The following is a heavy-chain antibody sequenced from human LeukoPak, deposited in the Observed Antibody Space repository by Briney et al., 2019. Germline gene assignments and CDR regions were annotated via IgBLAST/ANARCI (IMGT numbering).Heavy chain of an antibody. V-gene: IGHV4-30-2*01. J-gene: IGHJ5*02. D-gene: IGHD2-2*01. Sequence: PSETLSLTCTVSGGSISSGGYYWSWIRQPPGKGLEWIGYIYHSGSTYYNPSLKSRVTISVDRSKNQFSLKLSSVTAADTAVYYCARVDCSSTSCYPDTSWFDPWGQGTLVTVSS. CDR3: ARVDCSSTSCYPDTSWFDP. CDR2: IYHSGST. CDR1: GGSISSGGYY.